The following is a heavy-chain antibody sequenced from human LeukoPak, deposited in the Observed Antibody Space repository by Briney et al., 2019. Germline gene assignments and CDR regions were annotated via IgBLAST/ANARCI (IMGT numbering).Heavy chain of an antibody. CDR2: ISPSGAST. V-gene: IGHV1-46*01. Sequence: ASVKVSCKASGYTFTCYYMHEVRQAPGQGLEWMGIISPSGASTTYAQNFQGRVTMTRDMSTSTAYMELSSLRSEDTAVYYCAAGYYDFWSGYYNIFDYWGQGTLVTVSS. CDR3: AAGYYDFWSGYYNIFDY. J-gene: IGHJ4*02. CDR1: GYTFTCYY. D-gene: IGHD3-3*01.